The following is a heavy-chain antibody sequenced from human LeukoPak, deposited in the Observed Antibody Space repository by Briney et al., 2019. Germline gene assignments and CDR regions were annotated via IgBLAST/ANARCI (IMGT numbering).Heavy chain of an antibody. CDR2: IRASGSST. D-gene: IGHD6-6*01. Sequence: GGSLRLSCAASGFTFSSYAMSWVRQAPGKGLEWVSAIRASGSSTYYADSVKGRFTISRDNSKNTLYLQMNSLTAEDTAVYCCAKVGGSTIASRRAIDYWGQGTLVTVSS. CDR3: AKVGGSTIASRRAIDY. CDR1: GFTFSSYA. J-gene: IGHJ4*02. V-gene: IGHV3-23*01.